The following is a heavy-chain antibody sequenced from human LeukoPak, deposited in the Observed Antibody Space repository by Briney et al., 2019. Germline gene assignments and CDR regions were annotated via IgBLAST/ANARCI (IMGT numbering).Heavy chain of an antibody. D-gene: IGHD4-17*01. CDR3: ARYPYGDYPFDY. J-gene: IGHJ4*02. Sequence: GGSLRLSCAASGFTFSSYWMSWVRQAAGKGLEWVANIKRDGSEKYYLDSVKGRFTISRDNAKNSLYLQMNSLRAEDTAVYYCARYPYGDYPFDYWGQGTLVTVSS. CDR2: IKRDGSEK. CDR1: GFTFSSYW. V-gene: IGHV3-7*01.